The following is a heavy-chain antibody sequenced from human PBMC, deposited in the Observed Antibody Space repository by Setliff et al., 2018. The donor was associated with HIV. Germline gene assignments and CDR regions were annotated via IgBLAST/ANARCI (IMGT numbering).Heavy chain of an antibody. J-gene: IGHJ6*03. D-gene: IGHD2-21*01. CDR1: GESFSGHY. V-gene: IGHV4-34*01. Sequence: KPSETLSLTCAVYGESFSGHYWSWIRQPPGKGLEWIGEINPGGTTNYNPSRKSRLTLSVDTSKNQFSLKLTSVTAADSGVFYCARGRRGDTRGYFYYMDVWGRGTTVTVSS. CDR2: INPGGTT. CDR3: ARGRRGDTRGYFYYMDV.